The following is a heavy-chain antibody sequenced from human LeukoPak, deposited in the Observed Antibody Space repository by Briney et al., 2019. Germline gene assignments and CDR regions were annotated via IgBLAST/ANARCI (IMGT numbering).Heavy chain of an antibody. CDR1: GYTFTSYW. CDR3: ARLQGSSTGTFYYGMDV. CDR2: IYPGDSDT. J-gene: IGHJ6*02. V-gene: IGHV5-51*01. Sequence: KVSCKASGYTFTSYWIGWVRQMPGKGLEWMGIIYPGDSDTRYSPSFQGQVTISADKSISTAYLQWSSLKASDTAMYYCARLQGSSTGTFYYGMDVWGQGTTVTVSS. D-gene: IGHD2-2*01.